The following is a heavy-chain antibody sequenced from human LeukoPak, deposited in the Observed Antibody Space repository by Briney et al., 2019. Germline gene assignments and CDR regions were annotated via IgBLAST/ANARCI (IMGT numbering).Heavy chain of an antibody. D-gene: IGHD5-12*01. J-gene: IGHJ4*02. CDR2: IYSGGST. CDR1: GFTVSSNY. V-gene: IGHV3-53*01. CDR3: SATIGGFDS. Sequence: PGGSLRLSCAASGFTVSSNYMSWVRQAPGKGLEWVSVIYSGGSTYYADCGMGRLTISRDNSKNTLYVQMNSVGAEDTAVYYCSATIGGFDSWGQGNLVTVSS.